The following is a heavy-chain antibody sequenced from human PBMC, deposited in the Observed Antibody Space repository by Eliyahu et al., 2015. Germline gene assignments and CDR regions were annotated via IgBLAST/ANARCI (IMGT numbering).Heavy chain of an antibody. CDR2: INPDGGAT. CDR3: ARDYCFGGSCYSYYAH. J-gene: IGHJ4*02. V-gene: IGHV1-2*02. CDR1: GYXPHRQL. Sequence: QVQLVQSGAEVRKPGASVRVSCKASGYXPHRQLKHRLRQAPGQGLEGMGWINPDGGATAYSLDFQGSVTLTSDTSIDTVYMEISGLTSDDTAVYYCARDYCFGGSCYSYYAHWGQGTLVTVSS. D-gene: IGHD2-15*01.